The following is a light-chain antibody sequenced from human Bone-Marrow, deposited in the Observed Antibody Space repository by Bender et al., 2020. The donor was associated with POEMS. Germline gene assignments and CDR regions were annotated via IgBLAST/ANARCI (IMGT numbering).Light chain of an antibody. Sequence: QSALAQPASVSGSPGQSITISCTGTSSDVGSYDLVSWYQQHPGTAPKVMIYDVSNRPSGVSNRFSGSKSGNTASLTISGLQAEDEADYYCYSYTTTNTYVFGTGTKVTVL. J-gene: IGLJ1*01. CDR3: YSYTTTNTYV. V-gene: IGLV2-14*02. CDR1: SSDVGSYDL. CDR2: DVS.